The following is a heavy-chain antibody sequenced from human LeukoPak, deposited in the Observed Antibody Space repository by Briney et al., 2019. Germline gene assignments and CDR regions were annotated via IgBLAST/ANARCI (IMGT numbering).Heavy chain of an antibody. CDR1: GYTFTSYD. J-gene: IGHJ5*02. CDR3: ARWDSSSWSGWFDP. V-gene: IGHV1-8*01. Sequence: ASVKVSCKASGYTFTSYDINWVRQATGQGLEWMGWMNPNSGNTGYAQKFQGRVTMTRNTSISTAYMELSSLGSEDTAVYYCARWDSSSWSGWFDPWGQGTLVTVSS. D-gene: IGHD6-13*01. CDR2: MNPNSGNT.